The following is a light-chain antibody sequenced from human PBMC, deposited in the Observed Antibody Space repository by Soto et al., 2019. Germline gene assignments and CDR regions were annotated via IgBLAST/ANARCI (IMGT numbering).Light chain of an antibody. Sequence: DIQMTQSPSLLSASVGDRVTITCRASQSISSYLNWYQQKQGKAPKLLIYAASSLQSGVPSRFRGSVSGTDFTLTIRSLQPEDFATYYCQQSYSTPLTFGGGTKVEIK. CDR3: QQSYSTPLT. CDR2: AAS. CDR1: QSISSY. J-gene: IGKJ4*02. V-gene: IGKV1-39*01.